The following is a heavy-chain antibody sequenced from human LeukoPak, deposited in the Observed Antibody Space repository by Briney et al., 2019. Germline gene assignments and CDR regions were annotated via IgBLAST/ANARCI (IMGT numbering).Heavy chain of an antibody. CDR1: GGSFSGYY. Sequence: SETLSLTCAVYGGSFSGYYWSWIRQPPGKGLEWIGEVNHSGSANYNPSLKSRATISVDTSQNHFSLKLSSVTAADTAVYYCARAPPYPYYYNYMDVWGKGTTVTVSS. V-gene: IGHV4-34*01. J-gene: IGHJ6*03. CDR3: ARAPPYPYYYNYMDV. CDR2: VNHSGSA. D-gene: IGHD2-2*01.